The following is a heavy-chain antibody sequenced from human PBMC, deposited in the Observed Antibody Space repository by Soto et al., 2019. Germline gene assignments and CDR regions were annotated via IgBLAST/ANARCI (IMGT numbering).Heavy chain of an antibody. J-gene: IGHJ3*02. D-gene: IGHD3-22*01. Sequence: XGSLRLSCAAAGFTFSSYAMSWVRQAPGKGLEWVSAISGSGGSTYYADSVKGRFTISRDNSKNTLYLQMNSLRAEDTAVYYCAKLKSGSDAFDIWGQGTMVTVSS. CDR2: ISGSGGST. V-gene: IGHV3-23*01. CDR3: AKLKSGSDAFDI. CDR1: GFTFSSYA.